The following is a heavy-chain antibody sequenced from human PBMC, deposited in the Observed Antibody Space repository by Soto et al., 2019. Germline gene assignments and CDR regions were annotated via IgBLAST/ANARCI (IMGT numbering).Heavy chain of an antibody. Sequence: QSGGSLRLSCAASGFTFSNYGIHWVRQAPGKGLEWVAVIWYDGSNKYYADSVKGRFTISRDNSKNTLYLQMNSLRAEDTAVYYCATSWDGSGSNFIYYYGMDVWGQGTTVTVS. CDR3: ATSWDGSGSNFIYYYGMDV. V-gene: IGHV3-33*01. D-gene: IGHD3-10*01. CDR2: IWYDGSNK. J-gene: IGHJ6*02. CDR1: GFTFSNYG.